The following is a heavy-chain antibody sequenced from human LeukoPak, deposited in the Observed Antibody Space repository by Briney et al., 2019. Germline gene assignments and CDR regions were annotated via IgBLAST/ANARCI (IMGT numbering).Heavy chain of an antibody. V-gene: IGHV4-39*01. D-gene: IGHD6-13*01. CDR3: ARRSSSWYSKIDS. Sequence: SETLSLTCTVSGGSISSSSYYWGWIRQPPGKGLEWIGNIYYSGSTYYNPSLKSRVTISEDTSKNQFSLELSSVTAADTAVYYCARRSSSWYSKIDSWGQGTLVTVSS. CDR2: IYYSGST. J-gene: IGHJ4*02. CDR1: GGSISSSSYY.